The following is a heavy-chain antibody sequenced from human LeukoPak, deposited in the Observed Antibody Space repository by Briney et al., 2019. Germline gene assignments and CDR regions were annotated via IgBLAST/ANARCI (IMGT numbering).Heavy chain of an antibody. J-gene: IGHJ3*02. CDR1: GFTFSDFY. CDR2: ISSSSSYT. D-gene: IGHD3-10*01. Sequence: KPGGSLRLSCAASGFTFSDFYITWIRQAPGKGLKWVSYISSSSSYTNYADSVKGRFTISRDNAKNSLYLQMNSLRAEDTAVYYCARGYGSGSYGVDAFDIWGQGTLVTVSS. CDR3: ARGYGSGSYGVDAFDI. V-gene: IGHV3-11*05.